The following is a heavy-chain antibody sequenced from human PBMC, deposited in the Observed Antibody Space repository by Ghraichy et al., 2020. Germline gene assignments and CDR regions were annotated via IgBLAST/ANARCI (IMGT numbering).Heavy chain of an antibody. CDR1: GGSISSYY. J-gene: IGHJ4*02. CDR3: ARTTVTTFDY. Sequence: SETLSLTCTVSGGSISSYYWSWIRQPPGKGLEWIGYIYYSGSTNYNPSLKSRVTISVDTSKNQFSLKLSSVTAADTAVYYCARTTVTTFDYWGQGTLVTVSS. V-gene: IGHV4-59*01. CDR2: IYYSGST. D-gene: IGHD4-17*01.